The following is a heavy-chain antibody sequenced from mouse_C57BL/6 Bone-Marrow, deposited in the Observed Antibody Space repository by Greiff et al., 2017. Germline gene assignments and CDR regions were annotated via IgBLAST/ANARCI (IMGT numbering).Heavy chain of an antibody. Sequence: EVKLVESGEGLVKPGGSLKLSCAASGFTFSSYAMSWVRQTPEKRLEWVAYISSGGDYIYYADTVKGRFTISRDNARNTLYLQMSSLKSEDTAMYYCTRDYGSSYGYFDDWGQGTTLTVAS. CDR1: GFTFSSYA. J-gene: IGHJ2*01. CDR2: ISSGGDYI. V-gene: IGHV5-9-1*02. D-gene: IGHD1-1*01. CDR3: TRDYGSSYGYFDD.